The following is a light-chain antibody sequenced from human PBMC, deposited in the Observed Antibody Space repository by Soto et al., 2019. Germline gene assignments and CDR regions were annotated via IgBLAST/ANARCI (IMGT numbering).Light chain of an antibody. CDR1: QSVSSSY. CDR3: QQYGSSPPERT. J-gene: IGKJ1*01. Sequence: IVLTQSPGTLSLSPGERATLSCRARQSVSSSYLAWYQQKPGQAPRLLIYGASSRATGIPDRFSGSGSGTDFTLTISRLEPEDFAVYYCQQYGSSPPERTFGQGTKVEIK. CDR2: GAS. V-gene: IGKV3-20*01.